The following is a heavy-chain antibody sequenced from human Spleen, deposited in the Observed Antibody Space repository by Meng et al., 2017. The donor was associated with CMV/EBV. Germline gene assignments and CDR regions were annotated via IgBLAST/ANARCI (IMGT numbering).Heavy chain of an antibody. Sequence: ASVKVSCKASGYTFTSYGISWVRQAPGQGLEWMGCINPLRGDTNLAQKFQGRLTMTRDTSISAAYMELNSLTSDDTAVYYCARGGWGRTYGPVDTWGQGTLVTVSS. V-gene: IGHV1-18*01. D-gene: IGHD2-21*02. CDR1: GYTFTSYG. J-gene: IGHJ5*02. CDR3: ARGGWGRTYGPVDT. CDR2: INPLRGDT.